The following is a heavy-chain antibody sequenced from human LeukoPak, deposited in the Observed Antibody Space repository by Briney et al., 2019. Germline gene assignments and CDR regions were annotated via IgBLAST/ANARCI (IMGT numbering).Heavy chain of an antibody. Sequence: ASLKVSCKASGYSFTTYGISWVRQAPGQGLEWMGWIRGNSGSTDYSPKLQDRVTMTTDTSTSTAYMELGSLTSADTGTYYCARVGSAYGDLLEYDYWGRGTLVTVSS. CDR3: ARVGSAYGDLLEYDY. V-gene: IGHV1-18*01. D-gene: IGHD4-17*01. CDR2: IRGNSGST. CDR1: GYSFTTYG. J-gene: IGHJ4*02.